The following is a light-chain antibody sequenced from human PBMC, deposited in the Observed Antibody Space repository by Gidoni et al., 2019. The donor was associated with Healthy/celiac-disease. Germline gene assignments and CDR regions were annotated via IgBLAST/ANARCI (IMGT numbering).Light chain of an antibody. CDR2: QDS. Sequence: SYELTQPPSVTVSQGQTASIACSGDKLGDKYACWYQHKPGQSPVLVIYQDSKRPSGIPERFSGSNSGNTATLTISGTQAMDEADYYCQAWDSRAFGGGTKLTVL. CDR3: QAWDSRA. CDR1: KLGDKY. J-gene: IGLJ2*01. V-gene: IGLV3-1*01.